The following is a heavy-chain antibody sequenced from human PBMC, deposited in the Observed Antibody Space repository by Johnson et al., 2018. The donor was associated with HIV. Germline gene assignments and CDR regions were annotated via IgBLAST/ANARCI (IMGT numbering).Heavy chain of an antibody. Sequence: VQLVESGGGLVQPGGSLRLSCAASGFNVSSNYMSWVRQAPGKGLEWVSVIYSGGSTKYADSVRGRLTISRDKSKNTVSLQMNSLRAEETAVYYWARDLAGTERGNAFDIWGQGTMVTVSS. CDR1: GFNVSSNY. CDR2: IYSGGST. V-gene: IGHV3-66*01. CDR3: ARDLAGTERGNAFDI. J-gene: IGHJ3*02. D-gene: IGHD1-1*01.